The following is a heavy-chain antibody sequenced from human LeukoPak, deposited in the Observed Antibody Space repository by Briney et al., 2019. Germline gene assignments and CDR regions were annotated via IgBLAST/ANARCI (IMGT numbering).Heavy chain of an antibody. CDR2: IYYSGST. CDR3: ARRGGAARRSLYYYYYYMDV. Sequence: SETLSLTCTVSGGSISSYYWSWIRQPPGKGLEWIGYIYYSGSTNYNPSLKSRVTISVDTSKNQFSLKLSSVTAADTAVYYCARRGGAARRSLYYYYYYMDVWGKGTTVTVSS. V-gene: IGHV4-59*01. D-gene: IGHD6-6*01. CDR1: GGSISSYY. J-gene: IGHJ6*03.